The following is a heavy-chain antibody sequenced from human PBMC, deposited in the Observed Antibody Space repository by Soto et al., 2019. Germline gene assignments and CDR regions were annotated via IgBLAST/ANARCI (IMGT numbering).Heavy chain of an antibody. CDR3: ARAFHFGHYSNYYYFVMHP. V-gene: IGHV1-69*01. Sequence: QVQLVQSGAEVKKPGSSVKVSCKASGGTFSSYSISWVRQAPGQGLEWMGGIIPIFGTANYAQKFQGRVTITAEYPGRTHYIDLSRLRSENTSGYYCARAFHFGHYSNYYYFVMHPRGQGTTVTVSS. CDR1: GGTFSSYS. D-gene: IGHD2-15*01. J-gene: IGHJ6*02. CDR2: IIPIFGTA.